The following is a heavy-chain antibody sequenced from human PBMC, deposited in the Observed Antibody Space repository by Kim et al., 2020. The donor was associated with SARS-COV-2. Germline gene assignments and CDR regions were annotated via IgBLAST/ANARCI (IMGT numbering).Heavy chain of an antibody. D-gene: IGHD2-15*01. V-gene: IGHV3-30*02. Sequence: DSVKGRLTISRDNSKNTLYLQLNSLRPEETAVYYCAKDLKSGGYYYYGMDVWGQGTTVTVSS. CDR3: AKDLKSGGYYYYGMDV. J-gene: IGHJ6*02.